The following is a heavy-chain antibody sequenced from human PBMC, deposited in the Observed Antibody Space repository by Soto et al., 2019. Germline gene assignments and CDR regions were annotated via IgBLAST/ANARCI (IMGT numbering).Heavy chain of an antibody. D-gene: IGHD1-1*01. CDR3: AKSWASATGTSHY. Sequence: EVQLLESGGGLVQPGGSLRLSCAASEFTFSSYAMNWVRQAPGKGLEWVSTISGSGGTTYYADSVKGRFTISRDNSKNTLYLQMNSLRAEDTAVYYCAKSWASATGTSHYWGQGTLVTVSS. CDR2: ISGSGGTT. CDR1: EFTFSSYA. V-gene: IGHV3-23*01. J-gene: IGHJ4*02.